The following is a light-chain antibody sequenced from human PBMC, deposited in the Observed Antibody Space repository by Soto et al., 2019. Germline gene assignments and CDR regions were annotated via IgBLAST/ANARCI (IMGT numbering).Light chain of an antibody. Sequence: IVLTQSPAILALSPGDRATLSCRASQSVSSSYLAWYQHKPGQAPRLLIHGASSRVTGIPDRFSGSGSGTDFTLTITRLEPEDFAVYYCQQYQSLTFGGGTRLE. CDR2: GAS. J-gene: IGKJ5*01. V-gene: IGKV3-20*01. CDR1: QSVSSSY. CDR3: QQYQSLT.